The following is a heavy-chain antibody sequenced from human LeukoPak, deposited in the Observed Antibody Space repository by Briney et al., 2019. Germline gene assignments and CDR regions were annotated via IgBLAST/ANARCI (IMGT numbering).Heavy chain of an antibody. CDR1: GDSISSGYY. CDR3: ARRSGAGYWYFDL. CDR2: IYHSGST. J-gene: IGHJ2*01. D-gene: IGHD3-3*01. Sequence: PSETLSLTCTVSGDSISSGYYWGWIRQPPGQGLEWIGSIYHSGSTYYNPSLKSRVTISVDTSKNQFSLKLNSVTAADTAVYYCARRSGAGYWYFDLWGRGTLVTVSS. V-gene: IGHV4-38-2*02.